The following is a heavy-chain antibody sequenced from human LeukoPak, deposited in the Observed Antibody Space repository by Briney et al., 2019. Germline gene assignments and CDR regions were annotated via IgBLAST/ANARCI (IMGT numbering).Heavy chain of an antibody. CDR1: GGTFSSYA. D-gene: IGHD3-10*01. J-gene: IGHJ5*02. CDR2: ISGSGGST. Sequence: SCKASGGTFSSYAMSWVRQAPGKGLEWVSAISGSGGSTYYADSVKGRFTISRDNSKNTLYLQMNSLRAEDTAVYYCAKAQGSGSYSDEEDWFDPWGQGTLVTVSS. CDR3: AKAQGSGSYSDEEDWFDP. V-gene: IGHV3-23*01.